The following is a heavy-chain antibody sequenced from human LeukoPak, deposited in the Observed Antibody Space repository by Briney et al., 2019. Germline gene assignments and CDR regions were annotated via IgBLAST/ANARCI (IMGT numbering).Heavy chain of an antibody. D-gene: IGHD3-9*01. CDR1: GFTVSSNY. CDR2: IYSGGST. J-gene: IGHJ3*02. V-gene: IGHV3-53*01. CDR3: AKCDYDILPTNAFDI. Sequence: GGSLRLSCAASGFTVSSNYMSWVRQAPGKGLEWVSVIYSGGSTYYADSVKGRFTISRDNSKNTLYLQMNSLRAEDTAVYYCAKCDYDILPTNAFDIWGQGTMVTVSS.